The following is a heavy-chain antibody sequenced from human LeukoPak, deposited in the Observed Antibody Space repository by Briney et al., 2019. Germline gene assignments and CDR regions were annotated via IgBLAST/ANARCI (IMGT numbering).Heavy chain of an antibody. V-gene: IGHV4-59*01. D-gene: IGHD6-13*01. CDR2: IYYSGST. Sequence: PSETLSLTCTASGGSISSYYWSWIRQPPGKGPEWIGYIYYSGSTNYNPSLKSRVTISVDTSKNQFSLKLSSVTAADTAVYYCARGYSSSWYAATLWFDPWGQGTLVTVSS. CDR3: ARGYSSSWYAATLWFDP. J-gene: IGHJ5*02. CDR1: GGSISSYY.